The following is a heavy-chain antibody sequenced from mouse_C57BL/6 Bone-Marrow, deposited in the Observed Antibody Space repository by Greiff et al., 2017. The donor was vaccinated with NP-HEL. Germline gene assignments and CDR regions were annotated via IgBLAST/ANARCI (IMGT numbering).Heavy chain of an antibody. Sequence: QFQLQQSGAELAKPGASVKLSCKASGYTFTSYWMHWLKPRPGQGLDWIGYINPSRGYTKYNQKFKDKATLTADKSSSTAYMQLSSLTYEDSAVYYCARYRASTGTRAMDYWGQGTSVTVSS. CDR2: INPSRGYT. CDR1: GYTFTSYW. D-gene: IGHD4-1*02. V-gene: IGHV1-7*01. J-gene: IGHJ4*01. CDR3: ARYRASTGTRAMDY.